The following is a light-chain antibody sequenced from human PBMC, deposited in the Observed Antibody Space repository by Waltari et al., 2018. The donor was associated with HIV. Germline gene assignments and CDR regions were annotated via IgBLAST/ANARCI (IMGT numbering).Light chain of an antibody. Sequence: QSALTQPASVSGSPGQSITISCTGTSSDVGGYNYVSWYQQHPCKAPKLMIYDVSNRHSGVLNRFSGSKAGNPASLTISGLQAEDEADYYCSSYTSSSTFYVVFGGGTKLTVL. CDR1: SSDVGGYNY. CDR2: DVS. CDR3: SSYTSSSTFYVV. J-gene: IGLJ2*01. V-gene: IGLV2-14*01.